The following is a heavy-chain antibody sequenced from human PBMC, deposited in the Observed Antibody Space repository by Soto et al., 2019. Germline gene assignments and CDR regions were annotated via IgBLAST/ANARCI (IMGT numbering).Heavy chain of an antibody. Sequence: PSETLSLTCTVSGDSISSNSFYWGWIRQPPGKGLEWIGSIYYSGSTYYNPSLKSRVTISVDTSENQFSLKLSSVTAADTAVYYCARSLKWVFLTWGQGTLVTVSA. CDR3: ARSLKWVFLT. V-gene: IGHV4-39*01. D-gene: IGHD1-26*01. J-gene: IGHJ5*02. CDR1: GDSISSNSFY. CDR2: IYYSGST.